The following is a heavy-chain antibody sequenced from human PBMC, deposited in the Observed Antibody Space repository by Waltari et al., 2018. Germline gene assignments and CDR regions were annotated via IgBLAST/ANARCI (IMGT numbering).Heavy chain of an antibody. CDR2: INPYNGNT. D-gene: IGHD3-10*01. CDR3: ARDPFAPFY. Sequence: QVQLVQSGAEVKKPGASVKVSCKASGYTFTSYGISWVRQGPGQGIEWMGLINPYNGNTKYIERLQGRVTLTTDTSTNTAYMELRSLRSDDTAMYYCARDPFAPFYWGQGTLVTVSS. V-gene: IGHV1-18*01. J-gene: IGHJ4*02. CDR1: GYTFTSYG.